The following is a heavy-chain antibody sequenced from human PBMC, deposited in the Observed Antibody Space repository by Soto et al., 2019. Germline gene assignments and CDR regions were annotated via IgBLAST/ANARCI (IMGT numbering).Heavy chain of an antibody. CDR1: GFTFYNYW. CDR3: ARAGDCDY. J-gene: IGHJ4*02. V-gene: IGHV3-7*01. D-gene: IGHD4-17*01. Sequence: EVQLVESGGGLVQPGGSLRLSCAASGFTFYNYWMSWVRQAPGKGLEWVANIKQDGSEKYYVDSVKGRFTISRDNAKNSLYLQMNSLRDEDTAVYYCARAGDCDYWGQGTLVTVSS. CDR2: IKQDGSEK.